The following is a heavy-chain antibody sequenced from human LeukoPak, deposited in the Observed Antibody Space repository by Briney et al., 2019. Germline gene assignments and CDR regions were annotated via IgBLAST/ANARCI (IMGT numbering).Heavy chain of an antibody. J-gene: IGHJ4*02. V-gene: IGHV4-31*03. D-gene: IGHD1-26*01. CDR2: IYYSGST. CDR1: GGSISSGGYY. Sequence: SQTLSLTCTVSGGSISSGGYYWSWIRQHPGTGLEWIGYIYYSGSTYYNPSLKSRVTISVDTSKNQFSLKLSSVTAADTAVYYCARGVVGGYVVYFDYWGQGTLVTVSS. CDR3: ARGVVGGYVVYFDY.